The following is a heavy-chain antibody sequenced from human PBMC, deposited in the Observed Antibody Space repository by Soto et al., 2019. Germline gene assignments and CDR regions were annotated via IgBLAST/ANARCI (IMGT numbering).Heavy chain of an antibody. V-gene: IGHV3-30-3*01. D-gene: IGHD1-26*01. J-gene: IGHJ4*02. CDR2: ISYDGSNK. CDR3: ARAPGSYYDYYFDY. CDR1: GFTFSSYA. Sequence: QVQLVESGGGVVQPGRSLRLSCAASGFTFSSYAMDWVRQAPGKGLEWVAVISYDGSNKYYADSVKGRFTISRDNSKNTLYLQMNSLRAEDTAVYYCARAPGSYYDYYFDYWGQGTLVTVSS.